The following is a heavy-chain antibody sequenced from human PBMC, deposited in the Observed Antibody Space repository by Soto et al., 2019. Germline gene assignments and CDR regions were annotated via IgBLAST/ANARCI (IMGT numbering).Heavy chain of an antibody. D-gene: IGHD2-2*01. V-gene: IGHV4-34*01. J-gene: IGHJ4*02. CDR3: ARGTLALLEVPDAMIFDY. CDR2: INHSGST. Sequence: PSETLSLTCAVYGGSFSGYYWSWIRQPPGKGLEWIGEINHSGSTNYNPSLKSRVTISVDTSKNQFSLKLSSVTAADTAVYYCARGTLALLEVPDAMIFDYWGQGTLVTVSS. CDR1: GGSFSGYY.